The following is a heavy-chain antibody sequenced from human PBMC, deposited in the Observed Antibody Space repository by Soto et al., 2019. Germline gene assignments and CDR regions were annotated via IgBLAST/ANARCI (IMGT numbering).Heavy chain of an antibody. CDR1: GGTFSGYA. V-gene: IGHV1-69*13. J-gene: IGHJ3*02. CDR3: ARPLYSSGWYVGAFDI. CDR2: IIPIFGTA. D-gene: IGHD6-19*01. Sequence: ASVKVSCKASGGTFSGYATSWVRQAPGQGLEWMGGIIPIFGTANYAQKFQGRVTITADESTSTAYMELSSLRSEDTAVYYCARPLYSSGWYVGAFDIWGQGTMVTVSS.